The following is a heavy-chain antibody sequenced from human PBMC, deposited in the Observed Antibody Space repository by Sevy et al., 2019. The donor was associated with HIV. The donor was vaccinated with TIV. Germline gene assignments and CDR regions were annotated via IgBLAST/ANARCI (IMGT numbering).Heavy chain of an antibody. CDR3: ARDHRDIVLMVYAISGYYYYYGMDV. CDR2: ISSSGSTI. V-gene: IGHV3-11*01. D-gene: IGHD2-8*01. CDR1: GFTFSDYY. J-gene: IGHJ6*02. Sequence: GGSLRLSCAASGFTFSDYYMSWIRQAPGKGLEWVSHISSSGSTIYYADSVKGRFTISRDNAKNSLYLQMNSLRAEDTAVYYCARDHRDIVLMVYAISGYYYYYGMDVWGQGTTVTVSS.